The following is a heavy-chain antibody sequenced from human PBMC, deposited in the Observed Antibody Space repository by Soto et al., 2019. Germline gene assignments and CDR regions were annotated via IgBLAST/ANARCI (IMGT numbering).Heavy chain of an antibody. CDR2: IYYSGNT. Sequence: QVQLQESGPGLVKPSQTLSLTCTVSGGSISSGDHYWSWVRQPPGQGLEWIGYIYYSGNTYYSPSLTSRLSISVDPSKNQFSLNLSSVTAADTAVYYCARERAITATGTRQVDYWGQGTLVTVSS. J-gene: IGHJ4*02. V-gene: IGHV4-30-4*01. D-gene: IGHD6-13*01. CDR1: GGSISSGDHY. CDR3: ARERAITATGTRQVDY.